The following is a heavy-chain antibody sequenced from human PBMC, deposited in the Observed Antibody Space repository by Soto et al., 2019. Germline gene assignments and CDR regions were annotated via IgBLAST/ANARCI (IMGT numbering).Heavy chain of an antibody. Sequence: GGSLRLSCAASGFTFSNYAMYWVRQAPGKGLEWVATISGTGISTYYADSVKGRCTVSRDNSKNTQFLHIESLTVDDTATYYCVRGDRFTDFLFWGQGTLVTVSS. CDR1: GFTFSNYA. CDR2: ISGTGIST. D-gene: IGHD3-10*01. V-gene: IGHV3-23*01. J-gene: IGHJ1*01. CDR3: VRGDRFTDFLF.